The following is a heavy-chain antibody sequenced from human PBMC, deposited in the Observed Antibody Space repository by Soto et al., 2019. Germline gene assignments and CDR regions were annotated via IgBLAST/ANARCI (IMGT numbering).Heavy chain of an antibody. CDR3: AREGASGSPIGY. CDR2: IIPIFGPA. V-gene: IGHV1-69*01. J-gene: IGHJ4*02. Sequence: HVQLVQSGAEVKKPGSSVKVSCKASGGTFSSYAISWVRQAPGQRLEWMGGIIPIFGPANYAKKFQARVTITPNESPSTAYMELRSLRSEGTAVYYCAREGASGSPIGYWGQGTLVTVSS. D-gene: IGHD3-22*01. CDR1: GGTFSSYA.